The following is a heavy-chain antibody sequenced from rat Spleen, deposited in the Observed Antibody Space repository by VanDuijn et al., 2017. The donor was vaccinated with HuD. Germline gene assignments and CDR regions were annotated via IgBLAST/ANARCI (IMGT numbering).Heavy chain of an antibody. CDR3: TTGPPSPSYPRDY. J-gene: IGHJ2*01. CDR2: ISYDDTST. D-gene: IGHD1-7*01. CDR1: GFSLSTSW. Sequence: EVQLVETGGGLVQPGGSLKLSCVASGFSLSTSWMSWIRQAPGKGLEWVSSISYDDTSTHYRDSVKGRFTISRDIAKSSLSLQMDSLRSEDTATYYCTTGPPSPSYPRDYWGQGVMVTVSS. V-gene: IGHV5-20*01.